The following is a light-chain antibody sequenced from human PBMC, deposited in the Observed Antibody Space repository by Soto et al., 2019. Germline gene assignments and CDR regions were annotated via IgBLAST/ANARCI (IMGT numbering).Light chain of an antibody. CDR2: AAS. CDR3: QQLNSYLPYT. J-gene: IGKJ2*01. CDR1: QGISSY. Sequence: DLQLTQSPSFLSASVGDRVTITCRASQGISSYLAWYQQKPGKAPKLLIYAASTLQRGVPSRFSGSGSGTEFTLTISSLQPEDFATYYCQQLNSYLPYTFGQGTTLEIK. V-gene: IGKV1-9*01.